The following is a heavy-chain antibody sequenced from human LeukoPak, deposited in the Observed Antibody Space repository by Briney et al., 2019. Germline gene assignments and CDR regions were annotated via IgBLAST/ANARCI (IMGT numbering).Heavy chain of an antibody. V-gene: IGHV3-11*04. D-gene: IGHD4-17*01. J-gene: IGHJ6*03. Sequence: NTGGSLRLSCAASGFTFSDYYMSWIRQAPGKGLEWVSYISSSGSTIYYADSVKGRFTISRDNAKNSLYLQMNSLRAEDTAVYYCARVGNDHGDYGRYYYYMDVWGKGTTVTVSS. CDR3: ARVGNDHGDYGRYYYYMDV. CDR2: ISSSGSTI. CDR1: GFTFSDYY.